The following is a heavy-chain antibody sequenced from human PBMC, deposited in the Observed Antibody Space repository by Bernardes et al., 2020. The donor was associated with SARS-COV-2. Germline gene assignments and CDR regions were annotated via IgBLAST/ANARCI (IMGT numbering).Heavy chain of an antibody. V-gene: IGHV3-9*01. Sequence: GGSLRLSCAASGFTFDDYAMHWVRQAPGKGLEWVSGISWNSGSIGYADSVKGRFTISRDNAKNSLYLQMNSLRAEDTALYYCAKESFHIAAAGGFDYWGQGTLVTVSS. CDR2: ISWNSGSI. J-gene: IGHJ4*02. CDR1: GFTFDDYA. D-gene: IGHD6-13*01. CDR3: AKESFHIAAAGGFDY.